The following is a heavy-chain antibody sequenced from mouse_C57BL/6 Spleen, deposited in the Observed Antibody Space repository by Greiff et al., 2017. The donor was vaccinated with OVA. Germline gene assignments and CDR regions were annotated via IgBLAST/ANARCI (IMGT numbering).Heavy chain of an antibody. V-gene: IGHV1-82*01. J-gene: IGHJ1*03. CDR1: GYAFSSSW. CDR2: IYPGDGDT. CDR3: ARMRITTVVAHWYFDV. D-gene: IGHD1-1*01. Sequence: QVQLKQSGAELVRPGTSVKVSCKASGYAFSSSWMNWVKQRPGKGLEWIGRIYPGDGDTNYNGKFKGKATLTADKSSSTAYMQLSSLTSEDSAVYFCARMRITTVVAHWYFDVWGTGTTVTVSS.